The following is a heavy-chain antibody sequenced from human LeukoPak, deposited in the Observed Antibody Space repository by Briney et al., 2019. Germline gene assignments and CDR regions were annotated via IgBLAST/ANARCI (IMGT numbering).Heavy chain of an antibody. CDR1: GYTFTGYY. Sequence: GASVKVSCKASGYTFTGYYTHWVRQAPGQGLEWMGWINPNSGGTNYAQKFQGRVTMTRDTSISTAYMELSRLRFDDTAVYYCARGGRYSGYDRLDYWSQGTLVTVSS. J-gene: IGHJ4*02. D-gene: IGHD5-12*01. V-gene: IGHV1-2*02. CDR2: INPNSGGT. CDR3: ARGGRYSGYDRLDY.